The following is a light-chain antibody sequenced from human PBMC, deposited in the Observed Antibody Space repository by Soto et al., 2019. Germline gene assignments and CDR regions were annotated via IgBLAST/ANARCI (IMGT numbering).Light chain of an antibody. V-gene: IGKV3D-15*01. CDR3: QQYNTWPRT. CDR2: AAS. Sequence: EIILTQSLATLSLYPGDSATLSCRASQRVSRNVAWYQQKPGQAPRLLISAASTGAAGVPARFNAAGSGTVFTLTISSLQSEDFAIYYCQQYNTWPRTFGQGAK. J-gene: IGKJ1*01. CDR1: QRVSRN.